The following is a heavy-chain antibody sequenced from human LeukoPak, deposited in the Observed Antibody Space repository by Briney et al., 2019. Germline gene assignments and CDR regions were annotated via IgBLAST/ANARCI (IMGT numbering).Heavy chain of an antibody. CDR2: IRSKAYGGTT. CDR1: GFTFGDYA. J-gene: IGHJ4*02. Sequence: PGGSLRLSCTASGFTFGDYAMSWVRQAPGKGLEWVGFIRSKAYGGTTEYAASVKGRFTISRDDSKSIAYLQMNSLKTEDTAVYYCTRAHALGYCSNTSCYGTDYWGQGTLVTVSS. CDR3: TRAHALGYCSNTSCYGTDY. V-gene: IGHV3-49*04. D-gene: IGHD2-2*01.